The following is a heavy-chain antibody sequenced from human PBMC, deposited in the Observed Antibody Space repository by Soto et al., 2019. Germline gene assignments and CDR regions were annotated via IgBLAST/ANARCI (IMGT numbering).Heavy chain of an antibody. Sequence: SETLSLTCTVSGDSFGSYYWSWIRQPPGRGLEWIGYIYYSGSTNYNPSLRSRVTISRDTSKNQFSLSLSSVTAADTAVYYCARAGFYGSGSYYNGQYYYFYYMDVWGKGTTVTVSS. CDR1: GDSFGSYY. J-gene: IGHJ6*03. V-gene: IGHV4-59*01. D-gene: IGHD3-10*01. CDR3: ARAGFYGSGSYYNGQYYYFYYMDV. CDR2: IYYSGST.